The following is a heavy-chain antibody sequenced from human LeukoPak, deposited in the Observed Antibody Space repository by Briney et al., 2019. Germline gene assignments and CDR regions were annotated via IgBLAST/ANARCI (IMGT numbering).Heavy chain of an antibody. Sequence: KSSETLSLTCTVSGGSISSGGYYWSWIRQHPGKGLEWIGYIYYSGSTYYNPSLKSRVTISVDTSKNQFSLKLSSVTAADTAVYYCARDLSVRGVTYYGMDVWGQGTTVTVSS. D-gene: IGHD3-10*01. CDR3: ARDLSVRGVTYYGMDV. V-gene: IGHV4-31*03. J-gene: IGHJ6*02. CDR2: IYYSGST. CDR1: GGSISSGGYY.